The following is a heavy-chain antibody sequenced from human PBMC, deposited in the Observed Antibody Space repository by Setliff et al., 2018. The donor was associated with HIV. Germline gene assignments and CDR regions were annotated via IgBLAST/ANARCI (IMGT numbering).Heavy chain of an antibody. CDR2: IYHSGST. V-gene: IGHV4-38-2*01. CDR3: ARGPSGSSNYLDF. CDR1: GYSISSGYY. J-gene: IGHJ4*02. Sequence: SETLSLTCAVSGYSISSGYYWGWIRQPPGKGLEWIGSIYHSGSTYYKSSLKSRVTISVDTSKNQFSLKLSSVTAADTAVYYCARGPSGSSNYLDFWGQGTLVTVSS. D-gene: IGHD1-26*01.